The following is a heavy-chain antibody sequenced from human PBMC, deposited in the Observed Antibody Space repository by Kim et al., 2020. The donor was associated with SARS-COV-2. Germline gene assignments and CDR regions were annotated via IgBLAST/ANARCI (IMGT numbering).Heavy chain of an antibody. CDR2: ST. J-gene: IGHJ4*02. V-gene: IGHV3-74*01. Sequence: STAYADSVKGRFTVSRDNAKNTLFLQMNSLRAEDTAVYYCARFQKGSFDYWGQGTLVTVSS. CDR3: ARFQKGSFDY.